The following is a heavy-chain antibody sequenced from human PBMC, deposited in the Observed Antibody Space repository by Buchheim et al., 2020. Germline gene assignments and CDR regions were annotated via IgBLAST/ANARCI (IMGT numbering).Heavy chain of an antibody. CDR3: ASVAAAGSFGY. V-gene: IGHV4-59*01. CDR2: SYYSGST. CDR1: GGSISSYY. J-gene: IGHJ4*02. Sequence: QVQLQESGPGLVKPSETLSLTCTVSGGSISSYYWSWIRQPPGKGLEWIGYSYYSGSTNYNPARKRRVTISVDTSKNQFSLKLSSVTAADTAVYYCASVAAAGSFGYWGQGTL. D-gene: IGHD6-13*01.